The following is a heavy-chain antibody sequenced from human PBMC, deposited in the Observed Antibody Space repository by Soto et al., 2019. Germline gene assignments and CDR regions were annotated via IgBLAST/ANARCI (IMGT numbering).Heavy chain of an antibody. D-gene: IGHD4-17*01. J-gene: IGHJ5*02. CDR1: GASVRQYY. V-gene: IGHV4-4*07. Sequence: QVPLQEPGPGLLNPSETLSLPCTVSGASVRQYYWNWIRQPAGRGLEWIGRIYTTSTPNYNPSLKSRVTRSVDTSKYQFSLKLNLTSVTAADTAVDYCARSPAYGDYANLDTWGQGTLVTVSS. CDR3: ARSPAYGDYANLDT. CDR2: IYTTSTP.